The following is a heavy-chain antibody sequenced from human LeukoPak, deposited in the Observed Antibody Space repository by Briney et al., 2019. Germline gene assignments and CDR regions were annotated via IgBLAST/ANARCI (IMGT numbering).Heavy chain of an antibody. J-gene: IGHJ6*03. CDR1: AGSISSYY. D-gene: IGHD5-18*01. Sequence: KPSETLSLTCTVSAGSISSYYWSWIRQPPGKGLEWIGYIYYSGSTNYNPSLKSRVTISVDTSKYQFSLKLSSVTAADTAVYYCARTTEGGYSYGYFYYYYMDVWGKGTTVTISS. CDR3: ARTTEGGYSYGYFYYYYMDV. V-gene: IGHV4-59*01. CDR2: IYYSGST.